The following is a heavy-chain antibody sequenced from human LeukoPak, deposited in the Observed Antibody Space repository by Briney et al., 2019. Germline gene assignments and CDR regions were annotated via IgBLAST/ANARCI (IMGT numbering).Heavy chain of an antibody. CDR2: ISEDGCKV. Sequence: GGSLRLSCGASGFTFSNYGMHWARQAPGRGLEWVALISEDGCKVFYADSVKGRFTISRDNAKNSLYLQMNSLRAEDTAVYYCARRGPYSSGYSPFDYWGQGTLVTVSS. J-gene: IGHJ4*02. D-gene: IGHD3-22*01. CDR3: ARRGPYSSGYSPFDY. V-gene: IGHV3-30*03. CDR1: GFTFSNYG.